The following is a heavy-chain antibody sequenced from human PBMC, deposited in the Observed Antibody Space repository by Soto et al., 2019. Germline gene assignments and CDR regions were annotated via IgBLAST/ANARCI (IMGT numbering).Heavy chain of an antibody. CDR3: ARDRGQQLDLYYGMDV. V-gene: IGHV3-30-3*01. CDR2: ISYDGSNK. Sequence: GGSLRLSCAASGFTFSSYAMHWVRQAPGKGLEWVAVISYDGSNKYYADSVKGRFTISRDNSKNTLYLQMNSLRAEDTAVYYCARDRGQQLDLYYGMDVWGQGTTVTVSS. CDR1: GFTFSSYA. J-gene: IGHJ6*02. D-gene: IGHD6-13*01.